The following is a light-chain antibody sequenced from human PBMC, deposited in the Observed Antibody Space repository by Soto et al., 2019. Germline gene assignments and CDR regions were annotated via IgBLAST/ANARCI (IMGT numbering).Light chain of an antibody. Sequence: DILLTPSPSSLSASVAHRVTISCLVSQSISSYLNWYQQKPGKAPKLLVYRASTLESGVPVRFSGSGSGTEFTLTINSLQSDDFATYYCQQYDSYSWTFGQGTKVDIK. J-gene: IGKJ1*01. CDR1: QSISSY. CDR2: RAS. CDR3: QQYDSYSWT. V-gene: IGKV1-5*03.